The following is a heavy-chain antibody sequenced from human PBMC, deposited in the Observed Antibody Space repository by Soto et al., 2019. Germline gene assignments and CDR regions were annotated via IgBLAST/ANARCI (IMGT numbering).Heavy chain of an antibody. CDR1: GFTFSSYA. J-gene: IGHJ4*02. D-gene: IGHD3-16*01. CDR3: ANGGRHAYTYYLDY. V-gene: IGHV3-23*01. CDR2: ISGGGVST. Sequence: GRFLRLSCAASGFTFSSYAMSWVRQAPGKGLDWVSTISGGGVSTYYADSVKGRFTISRDNSKNTLYLQMDSLRAEDTAIYYCANGGRHAYTYYLDYWGQGTLVTVSS.